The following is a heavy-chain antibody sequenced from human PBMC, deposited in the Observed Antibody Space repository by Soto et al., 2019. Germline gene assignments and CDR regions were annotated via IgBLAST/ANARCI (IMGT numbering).Heavy chain of an antibody. V-gene: IGHV3-15*07. CDR3: TTDRLLWSGELFQHFDY. D-gene: IGHD3-10*01. CDR1: GFTFGNAW. Sequence: GGSLRLSCAASGFTFGNAWMNWVRQAPGKWLEWVGRIKSKTDGGTTDYAAPVKGRFTISRDDSKNTLYLQMNSLKTEDTAVYYCTTDRLLWSGELFQHFDYWGQGTLVTVSS. CDR2: IKSKTDGGTT. J-gene: IGHJ4*02.